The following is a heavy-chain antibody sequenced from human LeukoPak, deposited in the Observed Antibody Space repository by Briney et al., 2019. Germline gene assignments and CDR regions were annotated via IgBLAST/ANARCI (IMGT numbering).Heavy chain of an antibody. V-gene: IGHV4-4*07. CDR1: GASISNFY. CDR3: ASGPQVNNWFDP. D-gene: IGHD3-10*01. Sequence: SETLSLTCTVSGASISNFYWNWIRQPARKGLEWIGRIYSSGSTNYNPSLKSRVTMSLDTSKRQFSLKLSSVTAADTAVYYCASGPQVNNWFDPWGQGTLVTVSS. CDR2: IYSSGST. J-gene: IGHJ5*02.